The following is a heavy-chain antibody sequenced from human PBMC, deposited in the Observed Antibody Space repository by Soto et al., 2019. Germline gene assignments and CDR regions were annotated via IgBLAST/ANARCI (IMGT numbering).Heavy chain of an antibody. CDR3: AKSFGWYAIDQ. CDR1: GASISSEQS. Sequence: SETLSLTCAVSGASISSEQSWSWVRKPPGKGLEWIGEIHHSGSTNNNPSLKSRVTMSVDKSKNQFSLMLSSVTAADTAVYYCAKSFGWYAIDQWGQGTLVTVSS. V-gene: IGHV4-4*02. D-gene: IGHD6-19*01. J-gene: IGHJ1*01. CDR2: IHHSGST.